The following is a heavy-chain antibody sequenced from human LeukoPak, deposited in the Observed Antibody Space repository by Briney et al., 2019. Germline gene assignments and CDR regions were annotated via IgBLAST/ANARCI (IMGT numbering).Heavy chain of an antibody. CDR1: GGSITTGGNYY. D-gene: IGHD3-22*01. CDR3: ARVVSYYYDSSGYRFDF. CDR2: IHYSGAT. Sequence: PSETLSLTCTVSGGSITTGGNYYWNWIRQHPGEGLEWIGYIHYSGATYYNPSLKSRIIISLDTSKNQFSLKLSSVTAADTAVYYCARVVSYYYDSSGYRFDFWGQGTLVTVSS. V-gene: IGHV4-31*03. J-gene: IGHJ4*02.